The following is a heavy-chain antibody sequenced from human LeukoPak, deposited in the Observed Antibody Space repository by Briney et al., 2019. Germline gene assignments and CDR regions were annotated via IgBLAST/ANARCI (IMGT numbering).Heavy chain of an antibody. V-gene: IGHV4-39*01. J-gene: IGHJ4*02. CDR2: IDYTGST. CDR1: GGSISSTNYY. D-gene: IGHD3-9*01. CDR3: ARLPERSDLLPSYANSFDW. Sequence: SSETLSLTCTVSGGSISSTNYYWAWLRQPPGKGLEWIGNIDYTGSTYYNASLNRRITMSIDTSKNRFSLRLSSVTAADTAVFFCARLPERSDLLPSYANSFDWWGQGTLVTVSS.